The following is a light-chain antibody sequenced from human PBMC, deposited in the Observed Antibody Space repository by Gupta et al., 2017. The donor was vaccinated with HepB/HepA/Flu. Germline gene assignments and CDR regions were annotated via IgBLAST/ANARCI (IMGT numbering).Light chain of an antibody. CDR2: AAS. CDR3: QQSYGIPRS. Sequence: DIQMTQSPSSLSASVGDRVTITCRASQRISSYLNWYQQKPGKAPKLLLYAASSLQSGVPSGFSGSGSGTDFTLTIRSLQPEDFATYYCQQSYGIPRSFGQGTKLEIK. V-gene: IGKV1-39*01. CDR1: QRISSY. J-gene: IGKJ2*04.